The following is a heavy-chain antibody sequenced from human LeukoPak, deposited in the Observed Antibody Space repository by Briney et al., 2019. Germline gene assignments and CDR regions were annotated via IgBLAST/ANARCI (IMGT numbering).Heavy chain of an antibody. Sequence: SETLSLTCTVSGGSISSSSYYWGWIRQPRGKGMEWIGSIYYSGSTYYNPSLKSRVTISVDTSKNQFSLKLSSVTAADTAVYYCARLVSVIAVAGLWGQGALVTVCS. J-gene: IGHJ4*02. CDR2: IYYSGST. CDR3: ARLVSVIAVAGL. D-gene: IGHD6-19*01. V-gene: IGHV4-39*01. CDR1: GGSISSSSYY.